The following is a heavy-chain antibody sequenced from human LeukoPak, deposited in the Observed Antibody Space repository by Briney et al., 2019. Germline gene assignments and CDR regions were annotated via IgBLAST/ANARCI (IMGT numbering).Heavy chain of an antibody. J-gene: IGHJ4*02. CDR3: ARAPRWGRGYSGYNQGTTFDY. D-gene: IGHD5-12*01. Sequence: SETLSLTCAVYGGSFSGYYWSCIRQPPGKGLEWIGEINHSVSTNYNPSLKSRVTISVDTSKNQFSLKLSSVTAADTAVYYCARAPRWGRGYSGYNQGTTFDYWGQGTLVTVSS. V-gene: IGHV4-34*01. CDR2: INHSVST. CDR1: GGSFSGYY.